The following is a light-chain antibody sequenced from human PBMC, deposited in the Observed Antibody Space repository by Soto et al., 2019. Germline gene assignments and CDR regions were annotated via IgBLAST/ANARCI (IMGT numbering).Light chain of an antibody. V-gene: IGKV1-39*01. CDR1: QTINNW. Sequence: DIQMTQSPSSLSASVGDRVTITCRTSQTINNWLNWYQQKPGKAPKLLIYGTSNLYNGVPSRFSGSGAGTDFTLTITSLQPEDFAVYYSQQSYNPPWTFGQGTKVEIK. CDR3: QQSYNPPWT. CDR2: GTS. J-gene: IGKJ1*01.